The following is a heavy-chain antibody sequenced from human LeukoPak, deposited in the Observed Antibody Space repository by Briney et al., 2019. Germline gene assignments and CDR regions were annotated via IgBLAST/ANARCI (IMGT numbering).Heavy chain of an antibody. D-gene: IGHD6-6*01. V-gene: IGHV3-23*01. Sequence: GGSLRLSCAASGFTFSSYAMSWVRQAPGKGLEWVSAISGSGGSTYYADSVKGRFTISRDNSKNTLYLQMNSLRAEDTAVYYCAKVHSSSVYYYSSMDVWGKGTTVTVSS. J-gene: IGHJ6*03. CDR2: ISGSGGST. CDR1: GFTFSSYA. CDR3: AKVHSSSVYYYSSMDV.